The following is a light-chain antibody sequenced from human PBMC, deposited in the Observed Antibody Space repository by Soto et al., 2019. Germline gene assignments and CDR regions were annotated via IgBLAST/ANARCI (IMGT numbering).Light chain of an antibody. Sequence: QAVVTQPASVSGSPGQSITISCIGTSSDVGGYNYVSWYQQHPGKAPKLMIYEVSNRPSGVSNRFSGSKSGNTASLTISGLQAEDEADYYCSSYTSSSTVVFGGGTKLTVL. CDR3: SSYTSSSTVV. CDR1: SSDVGGYNY. J-gene: IGLJ2*01. CDR2: EVS. V-gene: IGLV2-14*01.